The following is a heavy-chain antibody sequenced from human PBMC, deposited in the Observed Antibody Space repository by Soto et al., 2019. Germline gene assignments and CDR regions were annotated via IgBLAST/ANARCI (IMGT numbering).Heavy chain of an antibody. CDR1: GFPFSNHA. J-gene: IGHJ4*02. CDR3: AKRQGTGLAAKNFDF. CDR2: ISDGGDLI. D-gene: IGHD2-15*01. V-gene: IGHV3-23*01. Sequence: GGSLRLSCAASGFPFSNHAMSWVRQAPGKRLEWVSGISDGGDLIYYADSVKGRFSMSRDNSENMLYLQMTNLRAEDTAIYFCAKRQGTGLAAKNFDFWGQGTLVTVSS.